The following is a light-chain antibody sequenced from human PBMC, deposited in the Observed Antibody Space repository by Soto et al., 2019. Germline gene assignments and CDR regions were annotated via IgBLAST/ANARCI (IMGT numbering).Light chain of an antibody. V-gene: IGLV2-14*03. J-gene: IGLJ1*01. CDR1: SSDVGDYDY. CDR2: EVS. CDR3: SSYGSTPYV. Sequence: QSGLTQPASVSGSPGQSITSACTGTSSDVGDYDYVSWYQQHPGKAPKLIIHEVSARPSGISDRFSGSKSGNTASLTISGLQAEDEADYYCSSYGSTPYVFGTGTKVTVL.